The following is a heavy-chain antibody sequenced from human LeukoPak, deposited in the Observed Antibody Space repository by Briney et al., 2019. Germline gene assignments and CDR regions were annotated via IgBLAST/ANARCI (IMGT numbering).Heavy chain of an antibody. V-gene: IGHV1-2*02. CDR3: ARAGPDIVVVVAARGNWFDP. Sequence: ASVKVSCKASGYTFTGYYMHWVRQAPGQGLEWMGWINPNSGGTNYAQKLQGRVTMTTDTSTSTAYMELRSLRSDDTAVYYCARAGPDIVVVVAARGNWFDPWGQGTLVTVSS. J-gene: IGHJ5*02. CDR1: GYTFTGYY. CDR2: INPNSGGT. D-gene: IGHD2-15*01.